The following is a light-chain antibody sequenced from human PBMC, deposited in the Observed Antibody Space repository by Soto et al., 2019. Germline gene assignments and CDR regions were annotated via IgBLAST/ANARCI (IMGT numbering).Light chain of an antibody. CDR2: EVS. J-gene: IGLJ3*02. CDR3: SSCTSSSTQV. CDR1: SSDVGGYDY. Sequence: QSVLTQPASVSGSPGQSITISCTGTSSDVGGYDYVSWYQQHPGRAPKLMIFEVSNRPSGISNRFSGSKSGNTASLTISGLQAEDEADYYCSSCTSSSTQVLGGGTKLTVL. V-gene: IGLV2-14*01.